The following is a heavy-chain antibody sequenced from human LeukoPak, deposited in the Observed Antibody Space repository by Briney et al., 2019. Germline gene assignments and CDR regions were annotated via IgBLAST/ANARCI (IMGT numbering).Heavy chain of an antibody. CDR3: ARATWGSYRYPPHFDY. Sequence: SETLSLTCAVYGRSFSGYYWSWIRQPPGKGLEWIGEINHSGSTNYNPSLKSRVTISVDTSKNQFSLKLSSVTAADTAVYYCARATWGSYRYPPHFDYWGQGTLVTVSS. J-gene: IGHJ4*02. CDR2: INHSGST. CDR1: GRSFSGYY. D-gene: IGHD3-16*02. V-gene: IGHV4-34*01.